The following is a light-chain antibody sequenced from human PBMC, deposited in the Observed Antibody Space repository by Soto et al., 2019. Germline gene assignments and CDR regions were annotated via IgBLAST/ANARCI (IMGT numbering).Light chain of an antibody. V-gene: IGLV2-23*01. J-gene: IGLJ1*01. CDR1: SSDFGSYKF. CDR2: ETS. CDR3: FSFTSTNTHV. Sequence: QSALTQPASVSWSPGQSVTMSCTGTSSDFGSYKFVSWYQHHPGTVPKVIIYETSKRPSGVSDRFSGSKSGNTASLTISGLQAEDEADYYCFSFTSTNTHVFGSGTKVTVL.